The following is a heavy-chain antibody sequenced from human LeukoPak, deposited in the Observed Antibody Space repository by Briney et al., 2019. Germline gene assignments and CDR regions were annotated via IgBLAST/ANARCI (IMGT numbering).Heavy chain of an antibody. CDR1: GGSFSGYY. CDR3: ARGDYGDYSNFDY. CDR2: INHSGST. D-gene: IGHD4-17*01. V-gene: IGHV4-34*01. J-gene: IGHJ4*02. Sequence: SETLSLNCAVYGGSFSGYYWSWIRQPPGKGLEWIGEINHSGSTNYNPSLKSRVTISVDTSKNQFSLKLSSVTAADTAVYYCARGDYGDYSNFDYWGQGTLVTVSS.